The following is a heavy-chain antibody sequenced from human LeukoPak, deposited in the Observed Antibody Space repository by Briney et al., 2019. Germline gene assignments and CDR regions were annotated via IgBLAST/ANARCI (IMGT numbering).Heavy chain of an antibody. CDR2: ISGSGGST. CDR3: AKDRGRTVRYFDRDPNWFDP. J-gene: IGHJ5*02. Sequence: GGSLRLSCAASGFTFSSYAMSWVRQAPGKGLEWVSAISGSGGSTYYADSVKGRFTISRDNSKNTLYLQMNSLRAEDTAVYYCAKDRGRTVRYFDRDPNWFDPWGQGTLVTVSS. CDR1: GFTFSSYA. D-gene: IGHD3-9*01. V-gene: IGHV3-23*01.